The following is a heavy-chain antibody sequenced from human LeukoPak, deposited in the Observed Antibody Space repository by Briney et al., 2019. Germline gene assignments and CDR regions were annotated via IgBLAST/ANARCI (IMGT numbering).Heavy chain of an antibody. V-gene: IGHV1-2*02. D-gene: IGHD3-22*01. CDR1: GYTFTGYY. J-gene: IGHJ4*02. CDR2: INPNSGGT. Sequence: ASVKVSCKASGYTFTGYYMHWVRQAPGQGLEWMGWINPNSGGTNYAQKFQGRVTMTRDTSISTAYMELSRLRSDDTAVYYYARERVSYYDSSGYYLGIDYWGQGTLVTVSS. CDR3: ARERVSYYDSSGYYLGIDY.